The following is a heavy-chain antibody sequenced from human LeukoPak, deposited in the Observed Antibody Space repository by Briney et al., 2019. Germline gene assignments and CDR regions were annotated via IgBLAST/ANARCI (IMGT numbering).Heavy chain of an antibody. J-gene: IGHJ4*02. V-gene: IGHV3-9*01. CDR2: ISWNSGSI. CDR3: ARVAVAGTSNY. Sequence: GGSLRLFCAASGFTFDDYAMHWVRQAPGKGLEWVSGISWNSGSIGYADSVKGRFTISRDNAKNSLYLQMNSLRSEDTAVYYCARVAVAGTSNYWGQGTLVTVSS. CDR1: GFTFDDYA. D-gene: IGHD6-19*01.